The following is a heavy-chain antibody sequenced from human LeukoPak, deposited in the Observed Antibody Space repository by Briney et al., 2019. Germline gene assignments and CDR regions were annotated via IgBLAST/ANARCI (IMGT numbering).Heavy chain of an antibody. CDR3: ARDEVGVGADY. CDR2: ISSSSYI. CDR1: GFTFSSYS. J-gene: IGHJ4*02. Sequence: GGSLRLSCAASGFTFSSYSMNWVRQAPGKGLEWVSSISSSSYIYYADSVKGRFTISRDNAKNSLYLQMNSLRAEDTAVYYCARDEVGVGADYWGQGTLVTVSS. V-gene: IGHV3-21*01. D-gene: IGHD1-26*01.